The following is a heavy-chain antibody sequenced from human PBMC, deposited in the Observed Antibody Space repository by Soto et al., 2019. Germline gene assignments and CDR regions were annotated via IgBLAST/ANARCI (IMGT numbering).Heavy chain of an antibody. CDR2: INPNSGGT. V-gene: IGHV1-2*04. Sequence: ASVKVSCKASGYTFTGYYMHWVRQAPGQRLEWMGWINPNSGGTNYAQTFQGWVTMTMGTSISTAYMELSRLRSDDTAVYYCARLYCSGVSWEKVGSEYYYGMGVWSQRTRVRVSS. D-gene: IGHD2-15*01. CDR3: ARLYCSGVSWEKVGSEYYYGMGV. CDR1: GYTFTGYY. J-gene: IGHJ6*02.